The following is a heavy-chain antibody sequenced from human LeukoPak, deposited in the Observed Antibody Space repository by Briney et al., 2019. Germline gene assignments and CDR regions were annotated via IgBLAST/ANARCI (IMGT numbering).Heavy chain of an antibody. CDR3: ARAAEDSSGWYAKITARYYYYYMDV. Sequence: GTGGSLRLSCAASGFTFDDYGMSWVRQAPGKGLEWVSGINWNGGSTGYADSVKGRITISRDNAKNSLYLQMNSLRAEDTAVYYCARAAEDSSGWYAKITARYYYYYMDVWGKGTTVTVSS. D-gene: IGHD6-19*01. CDR2: INWNGGST. CDR1: GFTFDDYG. J-gene: IGHJ6*03. V-gene: IGHV3-20*04.